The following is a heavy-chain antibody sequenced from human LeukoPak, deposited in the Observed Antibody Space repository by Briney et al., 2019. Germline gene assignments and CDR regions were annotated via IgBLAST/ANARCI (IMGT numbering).Heavy chain of an antibody. CDR2: INHSGST. D-gene: IGHD6-13*01. J-gene: IGHJ4*02. CDR1: GGSFSGYY. CDR3: ARTPLYSSSFFDY. Sequence: ASATLSLTCAVYGGSFSGYYWSWIRQPPGKGLEWIGEINHSGSTNYNPSLKSRVTISVDTSKNQFSLKLSSVTAADTAVYYCARTPLYSSSFFDYWGQGTLVTVSS. V-gene: IGHV4-34*01.